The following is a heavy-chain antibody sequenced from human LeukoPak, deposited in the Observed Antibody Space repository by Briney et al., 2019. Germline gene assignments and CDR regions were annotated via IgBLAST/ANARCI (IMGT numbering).Heavy chain of an antibody. V-gene: IGHV3-23*01. D-gene: IGHD3-10*01. CDR3: AKDLAAITMVRGVITAGDY. CDR1: GFTFSSYA. Sequence: GGSLRLSCAASGFTFSSYAMSWVRQAPGKGLEWVSAISGSGGSTYYADSVKGRITISRDNSKNTLYLQMNSLRAEDTAVYYCAKDLAAITMVRGVITAGDYWGQGTLVTVSS. J-gene: IGHJ4*02. CDR2: ISGSGGST.